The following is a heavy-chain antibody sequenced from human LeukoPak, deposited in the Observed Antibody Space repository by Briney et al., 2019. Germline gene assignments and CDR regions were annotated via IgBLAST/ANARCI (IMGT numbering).Heavy chain of an antibody. CDR2: IRYDGSNK. CDR1: GFTFSSYG. J-gene: IGHJ4*02. Sequence: GGSLRLSCAASGFTFSSYGMHWVRQAPGKGLEWVSFIRYDGSNKYYADSVKGRFTISRDNSKNTLYLQMNSLRAEDTAVCYCAKQCSSSNQLFDYWGQGTLVAVSS. V-gene: IGHV3-30*02. D-gene: IGHD6-13*01. CDR3: AKQCSSSNQLFDY.